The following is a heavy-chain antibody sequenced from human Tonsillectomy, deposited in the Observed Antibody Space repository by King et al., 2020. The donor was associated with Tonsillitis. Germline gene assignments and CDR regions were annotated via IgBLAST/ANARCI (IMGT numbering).Heavy chain of an antibody. D-gene: IGHD3-16*02. V-gene: IGHV1-2*02. CDR1: GYIFRDYY. CDR2: INPKKGDT. Sequence: QLVQSGAEVKKPGASVKVSCKASGYIFRDYYIHWARQAPGQGLEWMGWINPKKGDTYITPKFQGRVTLTTDTSISTAYVDVRSLKSDETAVYFCARHWCGGIIAIDFWGQGSLVIVSS. J-gene: IGHJ4*02. CDR3: ARHWCGGIIAIDF.